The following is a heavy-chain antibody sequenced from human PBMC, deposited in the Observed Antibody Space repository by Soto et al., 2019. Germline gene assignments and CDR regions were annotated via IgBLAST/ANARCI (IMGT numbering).Heavy chain of an antibody. CDR1: GFTFSNYN. Sequence: GGSLRLSCVASGFTFSNYNMNWVRQAPGKGLEWVSHISGTGVYIHYADAVKGRFTISRDNAKSSVYLQMNSLRAEDTAVYYCAREGALKPFSSWGQGALVTVSS. CDR3: AREGALKPFSS. J-gene: IGHJ5*02. CDR2: ISGTGVYI. V-gene: IGHV3-21*01.